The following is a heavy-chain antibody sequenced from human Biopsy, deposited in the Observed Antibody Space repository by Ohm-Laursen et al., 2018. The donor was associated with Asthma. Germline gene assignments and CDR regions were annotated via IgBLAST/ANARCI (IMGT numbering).Heavy chain of an antibody. Sequence: SLRLSCAASGFTLSDYYISWIRQAPGKGLEWVSYISSSGNTSTIYYADSVKGRFTISRDNAKNLVYLQMSSLRAEDTAVYYCAKDFRGIAVAGDRGFDYWGQGTLVTVSS. V-gene: IGHV3-11*01. CDR3: AKDFRGIAVAGDRGFDY. CDR2: ISSSGNTSTI. J-gene: IGHJ4*02. D-gene: IGHD6-19*01. CDR1: GFTLSDYY.